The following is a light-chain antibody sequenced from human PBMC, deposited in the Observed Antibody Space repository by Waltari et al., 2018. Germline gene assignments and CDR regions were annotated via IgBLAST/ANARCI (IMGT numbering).Light chain of an antibody. CDR1: QSVLYTSNNKNN. Sequence: DIVMTQSPDSLAVSLGERVTIDCKSSQSVLYTSNNKNNLAWYQQKPGQPPKLLIYWASTREAGVPDRFSGSGSGTDFTLTISSLQAEDVAVYYCQQYYSIPYTFGQGTKLEIK. CDR3: QQYYSIPYT. J-gene: IGKJ2*01. CDR2: WAS. V-gene: IGKV4-1*01.